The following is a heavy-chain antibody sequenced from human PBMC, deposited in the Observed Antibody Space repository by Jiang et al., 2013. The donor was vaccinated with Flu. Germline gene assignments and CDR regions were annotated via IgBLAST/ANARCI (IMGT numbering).Heavy chain of an antibody. CDR3: ARAGMWYGHLGD. V-gene: IGHV4-59*11. Sequence: LLKPSETLSLTCTVSGASIDNHYCTWIRQTPGKGLEWIGNIHHSGNTNYNPSLRSRLTISLDASKKQFSLKVTSVTAADTAVYYCARAGMWYGHLGDWGQGALVTVSS. D-gene: IGHD4-17*01. J-gene: IGHJ4*02. CDR2: IHHSGNT. CDR1: GASIDNHY.